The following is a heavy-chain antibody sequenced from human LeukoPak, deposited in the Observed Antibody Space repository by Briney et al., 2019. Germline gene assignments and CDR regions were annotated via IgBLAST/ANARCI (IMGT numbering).Heavy chain of an antibody. Sequence: ASVKVSCKASGYTFTGYYMHWVRQAPGQGLEWMGRINPNSGDTDYAQKFQGRVTMTRDTSISTAYMELSGLRSDDTAVYYCASISEVWSGYYTVHFDYWGQGTLVTVSS. J-gene: IGHJ4*02. CDR3: ASISEVWSGYYTVHFDY. CDR2: INPNSGDT. D-gene: IGHD3-3*01. CDR1: GYTFTGYY. V-gene: IGHV1-2*06.